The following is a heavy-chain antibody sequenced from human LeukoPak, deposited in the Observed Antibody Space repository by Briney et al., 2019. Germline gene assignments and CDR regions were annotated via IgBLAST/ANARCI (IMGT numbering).Heavy chain of an antibody. V-gene: IGHV4-34*01. J-gene: IGHJ6*03. CDR3: ARALVKGRWLQFYYYYMDV. CDR1: GGSFSGYY. D-gene: IGHD5-24*01. Sequence: SETLSLTCAVYGGSFSGYYWSWIRQPPGKGLEWIGEINHSGSTNHNPSLKSRVTISVDTSKNQFSLKLSSVTAADTAVYYCARALVKGRWLQFYYYYMDVWGKGTTVTVSS. CDR2: INHSGST.